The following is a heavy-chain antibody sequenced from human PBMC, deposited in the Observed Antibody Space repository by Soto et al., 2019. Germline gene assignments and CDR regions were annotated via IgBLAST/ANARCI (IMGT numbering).Heavy chain of an antibody. CDR2: IIPIAVTA. V-gene: IGHV1-69*12. J-gene: IGHJ5*02. Sequence: QVQLVQSGAEVKKPGSSVKVSCKASGGTFSSYVISWVRQAPGQGPEWMGGIIPIAVTANYPQKFQGRVRITADESTTTAYMELSSLRSEDTAVYYCARGGKDSYGWGDWFDPWGQGTLVTVSS. CDR3: ARGGKDSYGWGDWFDP. CDR1: GGTFSSYV. D-gene: IGHD5-18*01.